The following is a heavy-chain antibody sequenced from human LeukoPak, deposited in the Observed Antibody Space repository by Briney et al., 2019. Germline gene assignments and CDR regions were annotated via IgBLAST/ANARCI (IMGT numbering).Heavy chain of an antibody. Sequence: SETLSLTCTVSGGSISSSSYYWSWIRQPPGKGLEWIGYIYYSGSTNYNPSLKSRVTISVDTSKNQFSLKLSSVTAADTAVYYCARVSLTSRWFGELLSYFDYWGQGTLVTVSS. J-gene: IGHJ4*02. CDR3: ARVSLTSRWFGELLSYFDY. D-gene: IGHD3-10*01. CDR1: GGSISSSSYY. V-gene: IGHV4-61*01. CDR2: IYYSGST.